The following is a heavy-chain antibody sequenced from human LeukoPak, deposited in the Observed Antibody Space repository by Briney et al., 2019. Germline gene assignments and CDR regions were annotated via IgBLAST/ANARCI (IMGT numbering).Heavy chain of an antibody. CDR1: GFTFQNYA. Sequence: GGSLRLSCAASGFTFQNYAMSWVRQAPGKGLEWASSISGSGPNTDYADSVKGRFTISRDKSKNTLYLQMNSLRAEDTAVYYCARLPTFYYDSSHYHYDYWGQGTLVTVSS. CDR3: ARLPTFYYDSSHYHYDY. CDR2: ISGSGPNT. V-gene: IGHV3-23*01. D-gene: IGHD3-22*01. J-gene: IGHJ4*02.